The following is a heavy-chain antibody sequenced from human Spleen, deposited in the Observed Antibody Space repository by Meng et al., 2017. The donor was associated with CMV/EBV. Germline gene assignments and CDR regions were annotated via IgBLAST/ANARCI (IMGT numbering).Heavy chain of an antibody. Sequence: KASGGTFSSYTISWVRQDPGQGLEWMGGIIPIFGTANYAQKFKGRVTITTDESTRTTYMELSSLRSEDTAVYYCARGSSGYQSHLFDYWGQGTLVTVSS. D-gene: IGHD3-22*01. CDR2: IIPIFGTA. J-gene: IGHJ4*02. V-gene: IGHV1-69*05. CDR3: ARGSSGYQSHLFDY. CDR1: GGTFSSYT.